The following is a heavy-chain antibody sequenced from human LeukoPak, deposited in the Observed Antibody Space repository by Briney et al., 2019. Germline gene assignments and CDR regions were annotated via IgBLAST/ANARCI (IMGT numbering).Heavy chain of an antibody. D-gene: IGHD3-22*01. CDR1: GYTFTSYG. V-gene: IGHV1-18*01. Sequence: ASVKVSCKASGYTFTSYGISWVRQAPGQGLEWMGWIIAFNGNTNYAQKLQGRVTMSTDTSTSTAYMELRSLRSDDTAVYYCARRVVVVTSVNYGMDVWGQGTTVTASS. CDR3: ARRVVVVTSVNYGMDV. CDR2: IIAFNGNT. J-gene: IGHJ6*02.